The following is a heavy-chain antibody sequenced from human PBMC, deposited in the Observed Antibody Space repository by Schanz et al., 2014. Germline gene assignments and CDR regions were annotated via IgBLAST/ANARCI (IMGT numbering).Heavy chain of an antibody. J-gene: IGHJ6*02. CDR2: ISGGGGTT. D-gene: IGHD3-10*01. CDR1: TFTFDHYA. Sequence: EVQLLESGGGLVQPGGSLRLSCSASTFTFDHYAMTWVRQAPGKGLEWVSAISGGGGTTYSTYSVKGRFTISRDNSKSTLYLQMNSLRAEDTAVYYCAKDGPGGSGSYSADGGMDVWGQGTTVTVSS. V-gene: IGHV3-23*01. CDR3: AKDGPGGSGSYSADGGMDV.